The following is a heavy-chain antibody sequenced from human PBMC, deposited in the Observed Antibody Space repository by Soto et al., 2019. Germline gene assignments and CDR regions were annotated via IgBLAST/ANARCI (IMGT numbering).Heavy chain of an antibody. CDR2: IFYSGST. J-gene: IGHJ4*02. CDR3: ARSDGRY. Sequence: TRSLTSIVSGGSISSYYWSWIRQPPGKGLEWIGYIFYSGSTNYNPSLKSRVTISVDTSKNQFSLKLSSVTAADTAVYYCARSDGRYWGQGTLVTVSS. V-gene: IGHV4-59*01. CDR1: GGSISSYY.